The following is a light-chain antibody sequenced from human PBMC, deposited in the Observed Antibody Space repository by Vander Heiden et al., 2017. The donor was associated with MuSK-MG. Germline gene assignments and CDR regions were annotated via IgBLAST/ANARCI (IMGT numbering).Light chain of an antibody. V-gene: IGLV7-43*01. CDR1: TGAVTSDYY. J-gene: IGLJ2*01. CDR3: LLYYSSAHSNVV. CDR2: DTS. Sequence: QTVVTQEPSLTVSPGGTVTLTCASSTGAVTSDYYPNWFQQKPGQAPRALIYDTSNKHSWTPARFSDSLLGGKAALTLSGVQPEDEAEYFCLLYYSSAHSNVVFGGGTKLTVL.